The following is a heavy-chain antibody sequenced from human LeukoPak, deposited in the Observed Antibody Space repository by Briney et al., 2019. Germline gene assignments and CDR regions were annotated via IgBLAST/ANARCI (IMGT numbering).Heavy chain of an antibody. CDR1: GLTVSNNY. V-gene: IGHV3-53*01. Sequence: GGSLRLSCAASGLTVSNNYMSWVRRAPGKGLEWISVFYPDGSTYYADSVKARFTISRDNSKNTLNLQMNSLRAEDTAVYYCANLLSFTSPNKDSSSSGWGQGTLVTVSS. CDR2: FYPDGST. D-gene: IGHD6-6*01. J-gene: IGHJ4*02. CDR3: ANLLSFTSPNKDSSSSG.